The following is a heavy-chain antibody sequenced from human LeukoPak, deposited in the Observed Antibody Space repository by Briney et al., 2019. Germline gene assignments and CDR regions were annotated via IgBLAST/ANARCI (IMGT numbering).Heavy chain of an antibody. Sequence: PGGSLRLSCAASGFTFSSYGMHWVRQAPGKGLEWVAFIRYDGSNKYYADSVKGRFTISRDNSKNTLYLQMNSLRAEDTAVYYCAKDSGPGYRFGESHVDYWGQGTLVTVSS. J-gene: IGHJ4*02. CDR3: AKDSGPGYRFGESHVDY. CDR2: IRYDGSNK. D-gene: IGHD3-10*01. V-gene: IGHV3-30*02. CDR1: GFTFSSYG.